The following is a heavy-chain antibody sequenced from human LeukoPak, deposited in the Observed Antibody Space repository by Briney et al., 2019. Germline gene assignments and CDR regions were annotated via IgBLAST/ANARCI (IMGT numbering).Heavy chain of an antibody. V-gene: IGHV4-34*01. Sequence: PSETLSLTCAVYGGSFSGYYWSWIRQPPGKGLEWIGEINHSGSTNYNPSLKSRVTMSVDTSKNQFSLKLSSVTAADTAVYYCARVRDGYYFDYWGQGTLVTVSS. J-gene: IGHJ4*02. CDR1: GGSFSGYY. CDR2: INHSGST. D-gene: IGHD3-10*01. CDR3: ARVRDGYYFDY.